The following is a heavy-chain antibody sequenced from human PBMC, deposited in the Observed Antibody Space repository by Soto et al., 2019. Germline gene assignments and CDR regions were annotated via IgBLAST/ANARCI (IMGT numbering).Heavy chain of an antibody. CDR1: GGTFSSYA. CDR2: IIPIFGTA. CDR3: ARALPTGGSSPLLGY. V-gene: IGHV1-69*12. D-gene: IGHD6-13*01. Sequence: QVQLVQSGAEVKKPGSSVKVSCKASGGTFSSYAISWVRQAPGQGLEWMGGIIPIFGTANYAQKFQGRVTMXXDXSXXTAYMELSSLRSEDTAVYYCARALPTGGSSPLLGYWGQGTLVTVSS. J-gene: IGHJ4*02.